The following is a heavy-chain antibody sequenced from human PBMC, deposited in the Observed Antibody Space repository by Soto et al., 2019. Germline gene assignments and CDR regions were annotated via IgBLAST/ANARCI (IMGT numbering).Heavy chain of an antibody. V-gene: IGHV1-69*13. CDR1: GGTFSSYA. Sequence: RASVKVSCKASGGTFSSYAISWVRQAPGQGLEWMGGIIPIFGTANYAQKFQGRVTITADESTSTAYMELSSLRSEDTAVYYCARRARAYCGGDCYYFDYWGQGTLVTVSS. D-gene: IGHD2-21*02. CDR2: IIPIFGTA. CDR3: ARRARAYCGGDCYYFDY. J-gene: IGHJ4*02.